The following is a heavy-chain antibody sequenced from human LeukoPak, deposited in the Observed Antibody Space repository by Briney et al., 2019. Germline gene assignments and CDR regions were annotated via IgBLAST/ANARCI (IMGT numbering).Heavy chain of an antibody. CDR3: AKRGYCSGGRCYSFHFDY. D-gene: IGHD2-15*01. CDR1: GFTFSSHG. V-gene: IGHV3-30*18. Sequence: GRSLRLSCAASGFTFSSHGMHWVRQAPGKWLEWVALMSYDGTNKVYADSVKGRFTISRDNSKNTLYLEMNNLRAEDTAVYYCAKRGYCSGGRCYSFHFDYWGQGTLVTVSS. CDR2: MSYDGTNK. J-gene: IGHJ4*02.